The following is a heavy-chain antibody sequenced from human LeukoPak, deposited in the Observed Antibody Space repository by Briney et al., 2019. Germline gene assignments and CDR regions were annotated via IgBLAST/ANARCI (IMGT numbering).Heavy chain of an antibody. J-gene: IGHJ4*02. V-gene: IGHV4-61*01. Sequence: SETLSLTCTVSGGSVSSGSYYWSCIRQPPGKGLEWIGYIYYSGSTNYNPSLKSRVTISVDTSKNQFSLKLSSVTAADTAVYYCARLKGYCSGGSCYYFDYWGQGTLVTVSS. CDR2: IYYSGST. D-gene: IGHD2-15*01. CDR3: ARLKGYCSGGSCYYFDY. CDR1: GGSVSSGSYY.